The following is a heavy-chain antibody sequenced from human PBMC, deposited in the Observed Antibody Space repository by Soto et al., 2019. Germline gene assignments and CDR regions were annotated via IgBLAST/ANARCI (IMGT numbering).Heavy chain of an antibody. CDR3: ARGYSSSWYSFDY. CDR2: IYHSGST. D-gene: IGHD6-13*01. CDR1: GGSISSSNW. V-gene: IGHV4-4*02. J-gene: IGHJ4*02. Sequence: LSLTCAVSGGSISSSNWWSWVRQPPGKGLEWIGEIYHSGSTNYNPSLKSRVTISVDKSKNQFSLKLSSVTAADTAVYYCARGYSSSWYSFDYWGQGTLVTVSS.